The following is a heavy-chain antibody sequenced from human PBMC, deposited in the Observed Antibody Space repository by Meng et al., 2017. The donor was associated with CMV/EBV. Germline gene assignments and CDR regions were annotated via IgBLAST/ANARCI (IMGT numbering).Heavy chain of an antibody. V-gene: IGHV3-15*01. CDR2: IKSKTDGGTT. J-gene: IGHJ4*02. CDR3: TTAAYYDFWSGYYLNYFDY. CDR1: GFTFSNAW. D-gene: IGHD3-3*01. Sequence: GKSLKISCAASGFTFSNAWMSWVRQAPGKGLEWVGRIKSKTDGGTTDYAAPVKGRFTISRDDSKNTLYLLMNSLKTEDTAVYYCTTAAYYDFWSGYYLNYFDYWGQGTLVTVSS.